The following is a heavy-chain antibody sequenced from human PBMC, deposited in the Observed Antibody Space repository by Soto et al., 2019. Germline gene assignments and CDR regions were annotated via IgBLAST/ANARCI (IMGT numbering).Heavy chain of an antibody. CDR2: IFNSGTT. V-gene: IGHV4-31*02. CDR1: GASTVSHYH. Sequence: QVQLQESGPGLVKPSQTLSLTCSVSGASTVSHYHWTWIRQPPGKGPEWMGYIFNSGTTFYNPSLTSRLSISMDTSGNHFSLELRSVTAADTAVYYCALALGPTTGLDYRGQGTLVTVSS. D-gene: IGHD1-26*01. CDR3: ALALGPTTGLDY. J-gene: IGHJ4*02.